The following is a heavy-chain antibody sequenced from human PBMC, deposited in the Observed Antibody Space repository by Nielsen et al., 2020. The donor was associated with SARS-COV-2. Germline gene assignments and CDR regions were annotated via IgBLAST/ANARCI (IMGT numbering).Heavy chain of an antibody. CDR3: ARDLSGVVAATSMADY. V-gene: IGHV3-30-3*01. D-gene: IGHD2-15*01. CDR1: GFTFSSYA. Sequence: GGSLRLSCAASGFTFSSYAMHWVRQAPGKGLEWVAVISYDGSNKYYADSVKGRFTISRDNSKNTLYLQMNSLRAEDTAVYYCARDLSGVVAATSMADYWGQGTLVTASS. J-gene: IGHJ4*02. CDR2: ISYDGSNK.